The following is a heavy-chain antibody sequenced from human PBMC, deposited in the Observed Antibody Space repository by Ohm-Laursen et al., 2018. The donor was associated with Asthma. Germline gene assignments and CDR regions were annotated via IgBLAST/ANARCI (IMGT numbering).Heavy chain of an antibody. CDR1: GFTFSSFG. CDR3: AKDVYTFYCDADMCYSGGVDF. D-gene: IGHD2-21*01. J-gene: IGHJ4*02. CDR2: ISYDGRNK. Sequence: SLRLSCAASGFTFSSFGMFWVRQAPGKGLEWVAVISYDGRNKYYADSVKGRFTVSRDDSKNTLYLEMNSLRADDTAVYYCAKDVYTFYCDADMCYSGGVDFWGQGTLVTVSS. V-gene: IGHV3-30*18.